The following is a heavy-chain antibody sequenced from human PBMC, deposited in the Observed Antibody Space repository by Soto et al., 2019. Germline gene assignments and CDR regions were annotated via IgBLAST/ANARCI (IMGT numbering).Heavy chain of an antibody. Sequence: PGGSLRLSCSASGFTFSSYAMHWVRQAPGKGLEYVSAISSNGGSTYYADSVKGRFTISRDNSKNTLYLQMSSLRAEDTAVYYCVMGVVGYCSSTSCYDYWGQGTLVTVSS. CDR1: GFTFSSYA. V-gene: IGHV3-64D*08. CDR3: VMGVVGYCSSTSCYDY. CDR2: ISSNGGST. D-gene: IGHD2-2*01. J-gene: IGHJ4*02.